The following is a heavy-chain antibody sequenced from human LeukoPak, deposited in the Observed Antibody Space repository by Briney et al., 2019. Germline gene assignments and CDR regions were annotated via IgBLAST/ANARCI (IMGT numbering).Heavy chain of an antibody. J-gene: IGHJ4*02. CDR2: ISYSVST. V-gene: IGHV4-59*13. CDR1: GVSLCSFY. CDR3: ARDYGSSWNYFDY. Sequence: SETLSLTCTVSGVSLCSFYWSGIREPPGEGVECSGYISYSVSTNYNPSLKSRVTISVDTSKNQFSLKLSSVTAADRAVYYCARDYGSSWNYFDYWRQGTLVTDSS. D-gene: IGHD6-13*01.